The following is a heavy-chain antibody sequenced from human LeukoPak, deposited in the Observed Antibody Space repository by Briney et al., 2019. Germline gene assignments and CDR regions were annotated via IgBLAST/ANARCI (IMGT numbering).Heavy chain of an antibody. V-gene: IGHV4-39*07. CDR2: IYYSGNT. D-gene: IGHD1-1*01. Sequence: PSETLSLTCTVSGGSISSGSYHWGWIRQPPGKGLEWLGNIYYSGNTYYNSSLKSRVTISVDTSKNQFSLKLSSVTAADTAVYYCAMTHKRGPQPDYWGQGTLVTVSS. CDR1: GGSISSGSYH. J-gene: IGHJ4*02. CDR3: AMTHKRGPQPDY.